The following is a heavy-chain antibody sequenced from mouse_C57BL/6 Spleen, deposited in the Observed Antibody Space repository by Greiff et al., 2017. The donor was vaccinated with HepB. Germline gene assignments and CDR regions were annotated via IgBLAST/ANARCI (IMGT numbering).Heavy chain of an antibody. CDR1: GFTFSSYA. D-gene: IGHD2-1*01. J-gene: IGHJ2*01. V-gene: IGHV5-4*03. CDR2: ISDGGSYT. Sequence: EVKLVESGGGLVKPGGSLKLSCAASGFTFSSYAMSWVRQTPEKRLEWVATISDGGSYTYYPDNVKGRFTISRDNAKNNLYLQMSHLKSEDTAMYYCARFYYGNQYYFDYWGQGTTLTVSS. CDR3: ARFYYGNQYYFDY.